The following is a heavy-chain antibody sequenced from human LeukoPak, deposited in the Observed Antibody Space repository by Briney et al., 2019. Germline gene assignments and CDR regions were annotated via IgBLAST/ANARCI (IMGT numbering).Heavy chain of an antibody. D-gene: IGHD1-26*01. CDR2: IATSSSPI. J-gene: IGHJ3*02. V-gene: IGHV3-48*02. CDR1: GFTFSSYA. Sequence: GGSLRLSCAASGFTFSSYAMSWVRQAPGKGLEWVSFIATSSSPIYYADSVKGRFTVSRDNAKNSLYLHLNSLRDEDTAVYYCARDPRPYSGSGLHFDIWGQGTLVTVSS. CDR3: ARDPRPYSGSGLHFDI.